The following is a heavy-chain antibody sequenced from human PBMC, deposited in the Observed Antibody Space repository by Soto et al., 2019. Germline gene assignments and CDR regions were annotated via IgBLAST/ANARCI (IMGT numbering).Heavy chain of an antibody. CDR1: GGSFSGYY. CDR2: INHSGST. D-gene: IGHD6-13*01. V-gene: IGHV4-34*01. J-gene: IGHJ5*02. CDR3: ARVHRGAAAGTVWFDP. Sequence: SETLSLTCAVYGGSFSGYYWTWIRQPPGTGLEWIGEINHSGSTNYNPSLKSRVTISVDTSKNQFSLKLTSVTAADTAVYYCARVHRGAAAGTVWFDPWGQGTLVTVSS.